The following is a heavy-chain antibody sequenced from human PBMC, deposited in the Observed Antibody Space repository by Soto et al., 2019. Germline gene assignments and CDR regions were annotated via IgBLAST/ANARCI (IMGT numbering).Heavy chain of an antibody. CDR1: GFTFSSYG. V-gene: IGHV3-7*01. Sequence: PGGSLRLSWGASGFTFSSYGMSWVRQAPEKGLEWVANIKQDGSEKYYVDSVKGRFTISRDNAKNSLYLQMNSLRAEDTAVYYCARGFTIFGVASPYYYYYMDVWGKGTTVTVSS. CDR2: IKQDGSEK. CDR3: ARGFTIFGVASPYYYYYMDV. D-gene: IGHD3-3*01. J-gene: IGHJ6*03.